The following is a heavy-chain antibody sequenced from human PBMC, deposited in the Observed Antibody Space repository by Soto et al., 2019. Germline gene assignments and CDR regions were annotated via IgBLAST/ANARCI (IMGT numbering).Heavy chain of an antibody. V-gene: IGHV5-10-1*01. CDR1: GYIFTSYW. D-gene: IGHD2-15*01. CDR3: ASRHCSGGSRFNAAAFDI. J-gene: IGHJ3*02. CDR2: IDPSDSYT. Sequence: ASLKISGNGSGYIFTSYWISWGGQMTGKGLAWKGRIDPSDSYTNYSPSFKGHVTISADKSSSTAYLQWSSQKASDTAMYYCASRHCSGGSRFNAAAFDIWGQGTMVTVSS.